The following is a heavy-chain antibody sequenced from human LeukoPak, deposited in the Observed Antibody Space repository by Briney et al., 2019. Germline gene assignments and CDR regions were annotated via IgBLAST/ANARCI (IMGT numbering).Heavy chain of an antibody. Sequence: GGSLRLSCAASGFTVSSNYMSWVRQAPGKGLEWVSVIYSGGSTYYADSVKGRFTISRDNSKNTLYLQMNSLRAEDTAVYYCARGLQLWPTGSFDYWGQGTLVTVSS. J-gene: IGHJ4*02. V-gene: IGHV3-53*01. D-gene: IGHD5-18*01. CDR1: GFTVSSNY. CDR3: ARGLQLWPTGSFDY. CDR2: IYSGGST.